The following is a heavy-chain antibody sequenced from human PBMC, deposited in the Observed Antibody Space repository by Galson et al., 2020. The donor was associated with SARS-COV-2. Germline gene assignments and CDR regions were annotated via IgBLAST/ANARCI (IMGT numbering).Heavy chain of an antibody. CDR3: ARESDYYDSSGYSDWFDP. D-gene: IGHD3-22*01. V-gene: IGHV3-21*01. Sequence: GESLKISCAASGFTFSSYSMNWVRQAPGKGLEWVSSISSSSSYIYYAASVKGRFTISRDNAKNSLYLQMNSLRAEDTAVYYCARESDYYDSSGYSDWFDPWGQGTLVTVSS. CDR2: ISSSSSYI. CDR1: GFTFSSYS. J-gene: IGHJ5*02.